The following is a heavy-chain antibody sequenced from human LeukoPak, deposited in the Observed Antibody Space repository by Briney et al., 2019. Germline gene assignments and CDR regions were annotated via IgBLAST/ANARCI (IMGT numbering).Heavy chain of an antibody. Sequence: ASVKVSCKASGYTFTGYYMHWVRQAPGQGLEWMGWINPSGGTNYAQKFQGRVTMTRDTSIGTAYMELSRLRSDDTAVYYCARDQRYCSGGSCYPGWFDPWGQGTLVTVSS. J-gene: IGHJ5*02. CDR2: INPSGGT. V-gene: IGHV1-2*02. CDR1: GYTFTGYY. D-gene: IGHD2-15*01. CDR3: ARDQRYCSGGSCYPGWFDP.